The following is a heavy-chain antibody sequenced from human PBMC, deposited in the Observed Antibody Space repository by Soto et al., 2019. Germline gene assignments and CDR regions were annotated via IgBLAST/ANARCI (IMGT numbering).Heavy chain of an antibody. J-gene: IGHJ4*02. D-gene: IGHD3-3*01. CDR3: AGESDFWSGYSGY. V-gene: IGHV1-69*13. CDR1: GGTFSSYA. Sequence: SVKVSCKASGGTFSSYAISWVRQAPGQGLEWMGGIIPIFGTANYAQKFQGRVTITADESTSTAYMELSSLRSEDTAVYYCAGESDFWSGYSGYWGQGTLVTVSS. CDR2: IIPIFGTA.